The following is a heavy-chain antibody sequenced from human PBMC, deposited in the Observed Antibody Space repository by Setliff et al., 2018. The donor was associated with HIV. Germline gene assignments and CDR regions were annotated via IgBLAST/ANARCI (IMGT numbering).Heavy chain of an antibody. CDR2: IDYSGNT. D-gene: IGHD3-10*01. Sequence: PSETLSLTCTVSGGSLSSTTYYWGWIRQPPGKGLEWIGIIDYSGNTYYNPSLKSRITISVDTSKNQFSLKLSSVTAADTAVYYCERSGSVWFGEPPYYFDSWGRGTLVTVSS. V-gene: IGHV4-39*07. CDR3: ERSGSVWFGEPPYYFDS. CDR1: GGSLSSTTYY. J-gene: IGHJ4*02.